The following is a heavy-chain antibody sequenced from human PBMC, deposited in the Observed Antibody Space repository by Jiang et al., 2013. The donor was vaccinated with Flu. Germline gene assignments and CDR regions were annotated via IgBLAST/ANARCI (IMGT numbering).Heavy chain of an antibody. CDR1: GDSISSTTYY. CDR3: ARLPSPFLVVSDAKDF. V-gene: IGHV4-39*01. Sequence: GPGLVTPSETLSLTCSVSGDSISSTTYYWAWIRQPPGKGLEFIGTTFYTGSSNYNPSLKSRLAISIDMSQNQFSLKLTSVTAADTAVYYCARLPSPFLVVSDAKDFWGQGILVTVSS. D-gene: IGHD2-15*01. J-gene: IGHJ4*02. CDR2: TFYTGSS.